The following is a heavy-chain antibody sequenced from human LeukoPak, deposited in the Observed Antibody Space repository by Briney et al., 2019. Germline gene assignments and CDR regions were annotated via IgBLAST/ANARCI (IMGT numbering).Heavy chain of an antibody. CDR1: GYTFTSYD. Sequence: ASVKVSCKASGYTFTSYDINWVRQATGQGLEWMGWMNPNSGNTGYAQKFQGRVTMTRNTSISTAHMELSSLRSEDTAVYYCARGVRYFDWLSSPYFDYWGQGTLVTVSS. J-gene: IGHJ4*02. D-gene: IGHD3-9*01. CDR2: MNPNSGNT. CDR3: ARGVRYFDWLSSPYFDY. V-gene: IGHV1-8*01.